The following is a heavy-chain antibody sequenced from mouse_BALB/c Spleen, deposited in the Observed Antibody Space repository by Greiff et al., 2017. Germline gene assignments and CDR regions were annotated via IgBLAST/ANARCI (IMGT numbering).Heavy chain of an antibody. CDR3: ARSIGSDFDY. D-gene: IGHD2-2*01. CDR2: ISYSGST. CDR1: GYSITSDYA. J-gene: IGHJ2*01. Sequence: DVKLQESGPGLVKPSQSLSLTCTVTGYSITSDYAWNWIRQFPGNKLEWMGYISYSGSTSYNPSLKSRISITRDTSKNQFFLQLNSVTTEDTATYYCARSIGSDFDYWGQGTTLTVSS. V-gene: IGHV3-2*02.